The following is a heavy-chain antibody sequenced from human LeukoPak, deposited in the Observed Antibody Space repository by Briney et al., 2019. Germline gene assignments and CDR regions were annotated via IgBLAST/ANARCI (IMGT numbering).Heavy chain of an antibody. CDR1: GFTFSSYS. CDR2: ICSFYI. V-gene: IGHV3-21*04. D-gene: IGHD3-10*01. CDR3: ARVHGEVSDEVFHYFDY. Sequence: PGGSLRLSCAASGFTFSSYSMNWVPQPPGKRLEYVASICSFYIYYADSVKGRCTSSRDISNNTVSLQLDSLTSDGTAVYYCARVHGEVSDEVFHYFDYWGQGTPATVSS. J-gene: IGHJ4*02.